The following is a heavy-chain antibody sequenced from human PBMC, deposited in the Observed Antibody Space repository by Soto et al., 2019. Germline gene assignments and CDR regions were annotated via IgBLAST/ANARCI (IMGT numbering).Heavy chain of an antibody. J-gene: IGHJ5*02. CDR3: AIPTRFYYDSSGQSAWFVP. D-gene: IGHD3-22*01. CDR2: IIPIFGTA. CDR1: GGTFSSYA. Sequence: QVQLVQSGAEVKKPGSSVKVSCKASGGTFSSYAISWVRQAPGQGLEWMGGIIPIFGTANYAQKFQGRVTITADESTTTAYMELSSLRSEDTAVYYFAIPTRFYYDSSGQSAWFVPWGQGTLVTVSS. V-gene: IGHV1-69*12.